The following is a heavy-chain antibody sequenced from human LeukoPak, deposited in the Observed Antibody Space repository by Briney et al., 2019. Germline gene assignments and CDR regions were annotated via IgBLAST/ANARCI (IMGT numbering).Heavy chain of an antibody. V-gene: IGHV3-15*04. CDR2: IASKTDGGTT. J-gene: IGHJ4*02. CDR1: GFTFSNAW. Sequence: GGSLRLSCAASGFTFSNAWMSWVRQAPGKGLEWVGRIASKTDGGTTDYAAPVKGRFTISRDDSKNTLFLQMNSLKTEDTAVYYCTTGIRGDCGQGTLVTVSS. CDR3: TTGIRGD.